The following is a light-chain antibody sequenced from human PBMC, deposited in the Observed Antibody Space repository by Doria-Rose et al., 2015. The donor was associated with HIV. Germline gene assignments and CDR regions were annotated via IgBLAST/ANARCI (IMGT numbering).Light chain of an antibody. CDR1: QSVSSSE. V-gene: IGKV3-20*01. Sequence: LSPGERATLSCRASQSVSSSELGWYQQKPGQAPRLLIYDVSTRATGIPDRFSGSGSGTDFTLAISRLEPEDFAVYYCQQYVSSPLTFGGGTKVEIK. CDR2: DVS. J-gene: IGKJ4*01. CDR3: QQYVSSPLT.